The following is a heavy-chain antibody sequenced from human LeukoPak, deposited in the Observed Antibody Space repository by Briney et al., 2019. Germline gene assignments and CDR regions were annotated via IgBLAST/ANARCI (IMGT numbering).Heavy chain of an antibody. D-gene: IGHD3-16*01. CDR2: IYPGDSDT. V-gene: IGHV5-51*01. CDR3: ARHEPFGGVPY. CDR1: GSIFTSYW. J-gene: IGHJ4*02. Sequence: GESLQISCKGSGSIFTSYWIGWVRQLPGKGLEWMGIIYPGDSDTRYSPSLQGQVTISADKSISTAYLQWSSLKASDTAMYYCARHEPFGGVPYWGQGTLVTVSS.